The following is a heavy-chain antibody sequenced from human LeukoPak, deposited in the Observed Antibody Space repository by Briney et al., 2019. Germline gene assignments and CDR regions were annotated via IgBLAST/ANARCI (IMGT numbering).Heavy chain of an antibody. CDR1: GYTFTSYD. CDR2: MNPNSGNT. D-gene: IGHD2-15*01. Sequence: ASVKVSCKASGYTFTSYDINWVRQATGQGLEWMGWMNPNSGNTGYAQKFQGRVTITRNTSISTAYMELSSLRSEDTAVYYCARARAATMGRGYYYYYMDVWGKGTTVTVSS. V-gene: IGHV1-8*03. J-gene: IGHJ6*03. CDR3: ARARAATMGRGYYYYYMDV.